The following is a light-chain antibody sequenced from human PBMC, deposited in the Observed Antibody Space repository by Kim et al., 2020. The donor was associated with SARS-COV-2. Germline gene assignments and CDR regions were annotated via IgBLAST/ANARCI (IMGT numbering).Light chain of an antibody. CDR3: GTWDSSLSAGV. Sequence: GQKVTISCSGSSCNIGNNYVSWYQQLPGTAPKLLIYDNNKRPSGIPDRFSGSKSGTSATLGITGLQTGDEADYYCGTWDSSLSAGVFGTGTKVTVL. CDR2: DNN. J-gene: IGLJ1*01. V-gene: IGLV1-51*01. CDR1: SCNIGNNY.